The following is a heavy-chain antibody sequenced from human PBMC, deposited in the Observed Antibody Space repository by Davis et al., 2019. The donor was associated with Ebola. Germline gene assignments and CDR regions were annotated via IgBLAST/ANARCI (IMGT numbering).Heavy chain of an antibody. CDR1: GYTFTSYY. V-gene: IGHV1-46*01. D-gene: IGHD3-16*01. Sequence: ASVKVSCKASGYTFTSYYMLWVRQAPGQGLEWMGIINPSGGSTSYAQKFQGRVTMTRDTSTSTVYMELSSLRSEDTAVYYCARGAFLFYVTDRYGMDVWGKGTTVTVSS. CDR3: ARGAFLFYVTDRYGMDV. CDR2: INPSGGST. J-gene: IGHJ6*04.